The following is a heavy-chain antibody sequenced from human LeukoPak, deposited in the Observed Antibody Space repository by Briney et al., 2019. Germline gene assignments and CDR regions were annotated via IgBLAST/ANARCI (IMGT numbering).Heavy chain of an antibody. CDR3: AKATTAAESPLSNY. CDR2: ISGSGGST. D-gene: IGHD6-13*01. Sequence: GGSLRLSCAASGFTFSSYAMSWVRQAPGKGLEWVSAISGSGGSTYYADSVKGRFTISRDNSKNTLYLQMNSLRAEDTAVYYCAKATTAAESPLSNYWGQGTLVTVSS. V-gene: IGHV3-23*01. J-gene: IGHJ4*02. CDR1: GFTFSSYA.